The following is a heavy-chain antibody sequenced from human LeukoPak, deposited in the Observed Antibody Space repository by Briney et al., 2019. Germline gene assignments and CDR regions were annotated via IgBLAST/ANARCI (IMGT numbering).Heavy chain of an antibody. V-gene: IGHV3-23*01. J-gene: IGHJ4*02. CDR2: ISGSGGST. Sequence: PGGSLRLSCAASGFTFSSYGMHWVRQAPGKGLEWVSAISGSGGSTYYADSVKGRFTISRDNSKNTLYLQMNSLRAEDTAVYYCAKGVSYCSSTSCYTIPIDYWGQGTLVTVSS. CDR3: AKGVSYCSSTSCYTIPIDY. D-gene: IGHD2-2*02. CDR1: GFTFSSYG.